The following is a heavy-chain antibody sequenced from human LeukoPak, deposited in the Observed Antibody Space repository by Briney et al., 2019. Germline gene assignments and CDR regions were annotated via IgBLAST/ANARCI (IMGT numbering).Heavy chain of an antibody. CDR2: VNTKSGNT. V-gene: IGHV1-8*03. CDR1: GYTFTGYY. Sequence: ASVKVSCKASGYTFTGYYMHWVRQATGQGLEWLGWVNTKSGNTGSAQNFQGRVTITRDTTINTAYMDLSNLRSEDTAIYYCARVDGSPDYWGQGTLVTVS. D-gene: IGHD2-15*01. J-gene: IGHJ4*02. CDR3: ARVDGSPDY.